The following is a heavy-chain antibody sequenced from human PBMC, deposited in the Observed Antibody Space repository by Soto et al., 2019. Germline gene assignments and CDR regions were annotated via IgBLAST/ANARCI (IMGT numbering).Heavy chain of an antibody. CDR3: AKARLRYNWNDDYFDY. Sequence: GGSLRLSCAASGFTFDDYAMHWVRQAPGKGLEWVSGISWNSGSIGYADSVKGRFTISRDNAKNSLYLQMNSLRAEDTALYYCAKARLRYNWNDDYFDYWGQGTLVTVSS. D-gene: IGHD1-20*01. V-gene: IGHV3-9*01. CDR2: ISWNSGSI. J-gene: IGHJ4*02. CDR1: GFTFDDYA.